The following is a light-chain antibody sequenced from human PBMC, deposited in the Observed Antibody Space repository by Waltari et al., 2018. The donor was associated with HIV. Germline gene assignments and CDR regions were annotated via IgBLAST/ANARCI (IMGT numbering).Light chain of an antibody. CDR3: QQYKNGWT. J-gene: IGKJ1*01. Sequence: VMAQYPATLSVSPGEKAILSCTASQSVSTSLAWYQQKPGQAPRLLIFGTSTRATGVSARFSGSGSGTYFSLTISSLQSEDLAVYYCQQYKNGWTFGQGTKVDIK. CDR2: GTS. CDR1: QSVSTS. V-gene: IGKV3-15*01.